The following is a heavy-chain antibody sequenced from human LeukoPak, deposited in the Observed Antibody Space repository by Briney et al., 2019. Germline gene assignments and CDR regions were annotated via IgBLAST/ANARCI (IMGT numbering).Heavy chain of an antibody. J-gene: IGHJ4*02. CDR1: GFTFSSYA. Sequence: GGSLRLSCAASGFTFSSYAMHWVRQAPGKGLEWVSSISSRSSYIHYADSVKGRFTISRDNAKHSLYLQMSSLRVEDTAVYYCAREGAGLRFLEFPPDYWGQGTLVTVSS. D-gene: IGHD3-3*01. CDR2: ISSRSSYI. CDR3: AREGAGLRFLEFPPDY. V-gene: IGHV3-21*01.